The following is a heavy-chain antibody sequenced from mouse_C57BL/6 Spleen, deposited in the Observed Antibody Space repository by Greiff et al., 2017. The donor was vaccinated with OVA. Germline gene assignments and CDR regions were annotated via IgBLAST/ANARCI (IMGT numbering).Heavy chain of an antibody. D-gene: IGHD1-1*01. J-gene: IGHJ1*03. CDR2: IRNKANNHAT. Sequence: EVQLQQSGGGLVQPGGSMKLSCAASGFTFSDAWMDWVRQSPEKGLEWVAEIRNKANNHATYYAESVKGRFTISRDDSKSSVYLQMNSLRAEDTGIYYCTRRILRGYFDVWGTGTTVTVSS. CDR3: TRRILRGYFDV. V-gene: IGHV6-6*01. CDR1: GFTFSDAW.